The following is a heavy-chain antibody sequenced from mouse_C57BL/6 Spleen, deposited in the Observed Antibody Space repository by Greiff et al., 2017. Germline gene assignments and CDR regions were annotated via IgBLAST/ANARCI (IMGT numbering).Heavy chain of an antibody. V-gene: IGHV14-1*01. CDR3: TTIYYYGSSYGYFDY. CDR2: IDPEDGDT. D-gene: IGHD1-1*01. Sequence: VQLQQSGAELVRPGASVKLSCTASGFNIKDYYMHWVKQRPEQGLEWIGRIDPEDGDTESAPKFPGKATMTADTSSNTAYLQLSSLTSEDTAVYYCTTIYYYGSSYGYFDYWGQGTTLTVSS. CDR1: GFNIKDYY. J-gene: IGHJ2*01.